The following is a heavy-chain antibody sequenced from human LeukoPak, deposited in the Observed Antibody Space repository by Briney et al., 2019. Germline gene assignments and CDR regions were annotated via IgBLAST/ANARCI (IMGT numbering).Heavy chain of an antibody. CDR3: ARGGDSSGSYFDY. D-gene: IGHD3-22*01. CDR2: INWNGGST. J-gene: IGHJ4*02. Sequence: GGSLRLSCAASGFTFSTYAMSWVRQAPGKGLEWVSGINWNGGSTGYADSVKGRFTVSRDNAKNSLYLQMNSLRAEDTALYYCARGGDSSGSYFDYWGQGTLVTVSS. V-gene: IGHV3-20*04. CDR1: GFTFSTYA.